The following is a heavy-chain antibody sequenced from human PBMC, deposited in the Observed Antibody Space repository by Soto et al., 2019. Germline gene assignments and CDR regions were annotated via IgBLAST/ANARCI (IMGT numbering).Heavy chain of an antibody. CDR2: INPSGGST. J-gene: IGHJ5*02. D-gene: IGHD3-22*01. CDR1: GYTFTSYY. V-gene: IGHV1-46*01. Sequence: ASVKVSCKASGYTFTSYYMHWVRQAPGQGLEWMGIINPSGGSTSYAQKFQGRVTMTRDTSTSTVYMELSSLRSEDTAVYYCAREGAYYYDSSGYRNWFDPWGQGTLVTVSS. CDR3: AREGAYYYDSSGYRNWFDP.